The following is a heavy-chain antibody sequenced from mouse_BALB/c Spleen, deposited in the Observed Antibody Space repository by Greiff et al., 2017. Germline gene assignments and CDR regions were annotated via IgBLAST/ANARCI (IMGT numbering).Heavy chain of an antibody. CDR3: ARREVYGYDSGMDY. V-gene: IGHV1-63*01. CDR2: IYPGSGNT. D-gene: IGHD2-2*01. J-gene: IGHJ4*01. Sequence: QVQLQQSGAELVRPGTSVKISCKASGYAFTNYWLGWVKQRPGHGLEWIGDIYPGSGNTYYNEKFKGKATLTADKSSSTAYMQLSSLTSEDSAVYFCARREVYGYDSGMDYWGQGTSVTVSS. CDR1: GYAFTNYW.